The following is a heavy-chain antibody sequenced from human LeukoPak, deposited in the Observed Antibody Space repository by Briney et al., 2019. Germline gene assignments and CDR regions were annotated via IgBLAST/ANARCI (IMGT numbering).Heavy chain of an antibody. CDR1: GFTFSSYA. V-gene: IGHV3-23*01. D-gene: IGHD3-9*01. CDR3: AKDSNVLRYFDYFDY. J-gene: IGHJ4*02. Sequence: GGSLRLSCAASGFTFSSYAMSWVRQAPGKGLEWVSAISGSGGSTYYADSVKGRFTISRDNSKNTPYLQMNSLRAEDTAVYYCAKDSNVLRYFDYFDYWGQGTLVTVSS. CDR2: ISGSGGST.